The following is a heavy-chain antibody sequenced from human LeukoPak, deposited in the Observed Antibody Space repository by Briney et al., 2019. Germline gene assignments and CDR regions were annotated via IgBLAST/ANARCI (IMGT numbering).Heavy chain of an antibody. CDR2: INSDGSST. D-gene: IGHD2-15*01. J-gene: IGHJ4*02. CDR3: ARETPHCSGGSCYSSLDY. CDR1: GFTFSSYW. V-gene: IGHV3-74*01. Sequence: PGGSLRLSCAASGFTFSSYWMHWVRQAPGKGLVWVSRINSDGSSTSYADSVKGRFTISRDNAKNTLYLQMNSLSAEDAAVYYCARETPHCSGGSCYSSLDYWGQGTLVTASS.